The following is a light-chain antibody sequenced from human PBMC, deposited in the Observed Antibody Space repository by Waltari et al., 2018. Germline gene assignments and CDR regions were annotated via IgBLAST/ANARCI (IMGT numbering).Light chain of an antibody. V-gene: IGLV2-11*01. CDR2: DVS. CDR1: NRYLGAFNY. J-gene: IGLJ2*01. Sequence: QSALTQPRSVSGSPGQSINISCTGTNRYLGAFNYVSWYQHHPGKAPKLIIYDVSTQPSGVPDRCSGSKSCNTASLTISGLQAEDEATYYCSSYTGSYSFVIFGGGTEMTVL. CDR3: SSYTGSYSFVI.